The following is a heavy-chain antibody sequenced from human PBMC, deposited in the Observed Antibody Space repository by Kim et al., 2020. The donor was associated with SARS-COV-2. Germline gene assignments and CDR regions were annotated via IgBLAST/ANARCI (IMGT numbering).Heavy chain of an antibody. V-gene: IGHV4-39*07. CDR1: GGSISSSSYY. CDR3: ARDLRQYQLLFDWFDP. J-gene: IGHJ5*02. Sequence: ETLSLTCTVSGGSISSSSYYWGWIRQPPGKGLEWIGSIYYSGSTYYNPSLKSRVTISVDTSKNQFSLKLSSVTAADTAVYYCARDLRQYQLLFDWFDPWGQGTLVTVSS. D-gene: IGHD2-2*01. CDR2: IYYSGST.